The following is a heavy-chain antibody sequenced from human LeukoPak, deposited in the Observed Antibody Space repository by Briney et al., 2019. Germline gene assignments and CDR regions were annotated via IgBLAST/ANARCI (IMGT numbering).Heavy chain of an antibody. CDR1: GFTFSSYA. CDR2: ISYDGSNK. V-gene: IGHV3-30-3*01. D-gene: IGHD6-6*01. Sequence: GRSLRLSCAASGFTFSSYAMHWVRQAPGKGPEWVAVISYDGSNKYYADSVKGRFTISRDNSKNTLYLQMNSLRAEDTAVYYCARARGIAARSQYLDYWGQGTLVTVSS. J-gene: IGHJ4*02. CDR3: ARARGIAARSQYLDY.